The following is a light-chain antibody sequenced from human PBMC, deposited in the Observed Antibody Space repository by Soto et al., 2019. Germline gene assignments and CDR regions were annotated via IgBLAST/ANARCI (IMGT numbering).Light chain of an antibody. CDR2: DVS. Sequence: QSVLAQPASVSGSPGQSIAISCAGTISDVGGYNSVSWYQQHPGKAPKLMIYDVSNRPSGVSYRFSVSKSVNTASLTISGLQAEDEADYYCCSFTSSSTPGYVFGTGTKVTVL. CDR1: ISDVGGYNS. V-gene: IGLV2-14*03. J-gene: IGLJ1*01. CDR3: CSFTSSSTPGYV.